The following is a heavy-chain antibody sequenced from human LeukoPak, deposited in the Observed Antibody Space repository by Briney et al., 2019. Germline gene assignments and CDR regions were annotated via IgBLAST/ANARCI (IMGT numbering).Heavy chain of an antibody. V-gene: IGHV4-39*07. D-gene: IGHD6-6*01. CDR1: GGSISSSSYY. J-gene: IGHJ4*02. Sequence: SETLSLTCTVSGGSISSSSYYWGWIRQPPGKGLEWIGSIYYSGSTYYNPSLKSRVTISVDTSKNQFSLKLSSVTAADTAVYYCARDAYSSSSRSNYFDYWGQGTLVTVSS. CDR2: IYYSGST. CDR3: ARDAYSSSSRSNYFDY.